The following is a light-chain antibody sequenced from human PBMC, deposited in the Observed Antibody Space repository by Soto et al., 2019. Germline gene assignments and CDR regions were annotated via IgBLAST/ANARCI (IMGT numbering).Light chain of an antibody. CDR2: EVS. CDR3: SSYTSSTVV. CDR1: SSDVGGYNY. Sequence: QSALTQPVSVSGSPGQSITISCTGTSSDVGGYNYVSWYQQHPGKAPKLMIYEVSNRPSGVSNRFSGSKSGNTASLTISGLQAEDEADYYCSSYTSSTVVFGGGTQLTVL. J-gene: IGLJ2*01. V-gene: IGLV2-14*01.